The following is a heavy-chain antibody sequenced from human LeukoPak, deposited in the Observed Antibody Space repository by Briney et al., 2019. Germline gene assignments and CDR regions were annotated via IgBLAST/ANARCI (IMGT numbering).Heavy chain of an antibody. CDR3: ARVATMIVVVNYFDY. J-gene: IGHJ4*02. Sequence: ASVKVSCKASGYTFTSYGISWVRQAPGQGLEWMGIINPSGGSTSYAQKFQGRVTMTRDTSTSTVYMELSSLRSEDTAVYYCARVATMIVVVNYFDYWGQGTLVTVSS. D-gene: IGHD3-22*01. V-gene: IGHV1-46*01. CDR2: INPSGGST. CDR1: GYTFTSYG.